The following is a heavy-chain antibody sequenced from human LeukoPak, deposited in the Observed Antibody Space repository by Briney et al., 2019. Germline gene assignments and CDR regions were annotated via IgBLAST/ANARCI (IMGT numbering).Heavy chain of an antibody. Sequence: ASVKVSCKASGNTFTSYYMHWVRQAPGQGLEWMRIIDPSGSSTIYAQRFQGRVTMTRDTSTSAVYMGLSSLRSEDTAVYYCARPLAYCGGDCYSFWGQGTLVTVSS. D-gene: IGHD2-21*02. J-gene: IGHJ4*02. V-gene: IGHV1-46*01. CDR2: IDPSGSST. CDR1: GNTFTSYY. CDR3: ARPLAYCGGDCYSF.